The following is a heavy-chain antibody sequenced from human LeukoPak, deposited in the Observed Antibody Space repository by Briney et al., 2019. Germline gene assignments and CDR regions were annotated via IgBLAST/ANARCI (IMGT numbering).Heavy chain of an antibody. CDR2: INHSGST. V-gene: IGHV4-34*01. CDR1: GGSFSGYY. Sequence: PSETLSLTCAVYGGSFSGYYWSWIRQPPGKGLEWIGEINHSGSTNYNPSLKSRVTISVDTSKNQFSLKLSSVTAADTAVYYCARGYSSSWYPEGSFDYWGQGTLVTVSS. D-gene: IGHD6-13*01. J-gene: IGHJ4*02. CDR3: ARGYSSSWYPEGSFDY.